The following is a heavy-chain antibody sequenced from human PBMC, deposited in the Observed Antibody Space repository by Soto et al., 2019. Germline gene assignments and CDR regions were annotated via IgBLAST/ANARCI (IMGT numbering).Heavy chain of an antibody. Sequence: PSETLSLTCTVSGGSVSSGSYYWSWIRQPPGKGLEWIGYIYYSGSTNYNPSLRSRVTISVDTSKNQFSLKLSSVTAADTAVYYCARVPLHTDNWFDPWGQGTLVTVSS. CDR3: ARVPLHTDNWFDP. CDR1: GGSVSSGSYY. V-gene: IGHV4-61*01. D-gene: IGHD2-2*02. J-gene: IGHJ5*02. CDR2: IYYSGST.